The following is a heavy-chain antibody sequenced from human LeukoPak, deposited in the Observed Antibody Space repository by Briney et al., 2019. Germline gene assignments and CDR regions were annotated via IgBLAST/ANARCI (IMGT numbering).Heavy chain of an antibody. J-gene: IGHJ6*02. CDR2: ISGSVGNT. D-gene: IGHD3/OR15-3a*01. CDR1: GFTFSNYA. Sequence: GGSLRLSCAASGFTFSNYAMSWVRQAPGKGLEWVSGISGSVGNTYYADSVKGRFTISRDNAKNSLYLEMNSLRVEDSAVYYCARDDLGTSYYNYGMDVWGQGTTVTVSS. V-gene: IGHV3-23*01. CDR3: ARDDLGTSYYNYGMDV.